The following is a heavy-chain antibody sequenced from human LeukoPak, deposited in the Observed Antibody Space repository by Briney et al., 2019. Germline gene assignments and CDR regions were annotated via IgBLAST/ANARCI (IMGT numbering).Heavy chain of an antibody. V-gene: IGHV4-59*08. CDR2: IYYSGST. D-gene: IGHD5-12*01. Sequence: SETLSLTCTVSGGSISSYYWSWIRQPPGKGLEWIGYIYYSGSTNYNPSLKSRVTISVDTSKNQFSLKLSSVTAADTAVYYCARQASGRGAYFDYWGQGTLVTVSS. CDR3: ARQASGRGAYFDY. J-gene: IGHJ4*02. CDR1: GGSISSYY.